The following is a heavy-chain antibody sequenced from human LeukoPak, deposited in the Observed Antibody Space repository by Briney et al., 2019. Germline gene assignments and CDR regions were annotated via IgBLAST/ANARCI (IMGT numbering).Heavy chain of an antibody. CDR1: GGSISSSTYY. D-gene: IGHD3-16*01. CDR3: ARGPNYDSPGGELDFQH. Sequence: PSETLSLTCTVSGGSISSSTYYWGWIRQPPGKGLEWIGTIYYSGSTYYNPSLKSRVTISVDTSKNQFSLKLSSVTAADTAVYYCARGPNYDSPGGELDFQHWGQGTLVTVSS. V-gene: IGHV4-39*01. J-gene: IGHJ1*01. CDR2: IYYSGST.